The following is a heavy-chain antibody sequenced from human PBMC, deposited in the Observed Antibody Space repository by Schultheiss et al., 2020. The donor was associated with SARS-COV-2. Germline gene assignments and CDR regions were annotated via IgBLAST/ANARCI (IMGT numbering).Heavy chain of an antibody. J-gene: IGHJ6*02. D-gene: IGHD2-15*01. CDR1: GFSLSTSGVG. CDR3: AHRLGYCSGGSCYYYYYGMDV. CDR2: IYWDDDK. V-gene: IGHV2-5*02. Sequence: SGPTLVKPTPTLTLTCTFSGFSLSTSGVGVGWIRQPPGKALEWLALIYWDDDKRYSPSLKSRLTITKDTSKNQVVLTMTNMDPVDTATYYCAHRLGYCSGGSCYYYYYGMDVCGQGTTVTVSS.